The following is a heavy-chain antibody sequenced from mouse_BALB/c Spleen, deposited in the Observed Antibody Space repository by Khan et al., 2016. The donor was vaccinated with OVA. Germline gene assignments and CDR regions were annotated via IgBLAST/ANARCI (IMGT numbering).Heavy chain of an antibody. CDR2: IAPANGNT. J-gene: IGHJ1*01. V-gene: IGHV14-3*02. D-gene: IGHD2-3*01. Sequence: VQLKQSGAELVKPGASVKLSCTASGFNFKDTYLPWVKQRPEQGLEWIGRIAPANGNTKYDPKFKGKATITADKSSNTFYLQLNSLTSEDTAASYCAHPSYDPRDFEVWGAGTTVTVSS. CDR1: GFNFKDTY. CDR3: AHPSYDPRDFEV.